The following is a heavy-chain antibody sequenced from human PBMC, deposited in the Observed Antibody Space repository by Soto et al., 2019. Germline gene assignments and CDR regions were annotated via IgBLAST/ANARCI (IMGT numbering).Heavy chain of an antibody. V-gene: IGHV3-30*18. CDR2: ISYDGTNK. CDR1: GFTFSSYG. J-gene: IGHJ6*02. CDR3: AKDLLRPGRAYGMDV. Sequence: QVQLVESGGGVVQPGRSLRLSCAASGFTFSSYGMHWVRQAPGKGLEWVAVISYDGTNKYYADSVKGRFTISRDNSNNTLYLQMNSLRAEDTAVYYCAKDLLRPGRAYGMDVWGQRTTVTVSS.